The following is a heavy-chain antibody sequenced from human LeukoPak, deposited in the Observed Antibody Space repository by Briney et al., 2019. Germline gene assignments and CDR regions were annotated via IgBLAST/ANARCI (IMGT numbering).Heavy chain of an antibody. J-gene: IGHJ6*03. D-gene: IGHD2-2*01. V-gene: IGHV4-59*01. CDR3: ARVVDCSSTSCYPYYYYYMDV. CDR1: DDSITMYY. CDR2: VDHTGST. Sequence: SETLSLTCSVSDDSITMYYWTWIRQPPGKGLEWIGYVDHTGSTNFNPSLNGRVSISRDTTKNLFSLRLRSVTAADTAVYYCARVVDCSSTSCYPYYYYYMDVWGKGTTVTVSS.